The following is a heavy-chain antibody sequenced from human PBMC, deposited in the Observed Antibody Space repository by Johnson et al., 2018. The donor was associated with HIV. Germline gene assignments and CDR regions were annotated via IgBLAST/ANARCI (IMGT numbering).Heavy chain of an antibody. D-gene: IGHD2-15*01. Sequence: VLLVESGGAVVRPGGSLRLSCAASGFTFDDYDMTWVRQPPGKGLEWVSGINWNGGSTGYAESVKGRFTISSDNAKKSLFLEMNSLRAEDTAFYYCARDLRVVVAAPIGAATSHVFDIWGQGTMVTVSS. V-gene: IGHV3-20*04. CDR1: GFTFDDYD. J-gene: IGHJ3*02. CDR2: INWNGGST. CDR3: ARDLRVVVAAPIGAATSHVFDI.